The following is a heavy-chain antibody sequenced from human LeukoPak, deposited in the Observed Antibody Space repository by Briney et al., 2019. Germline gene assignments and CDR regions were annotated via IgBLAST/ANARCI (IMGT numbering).Heavy chain of an antibody. CDR2: ISVYNGNT. J-gene: IGHJ4*02. CDR3: ASHENGYFDF. V-gene: IGHV1-18*04. Sequence: ASVKVSCKASGYTFTSYGISYVRQAPGQGLEWMGWISVYNGNTNYAQKFQGRVTMTTDTSTGTASMELRGLRSDDTAMYYCASHENGYFDFWGQGTLVTVSS. CDR1: GYTFTSYG.